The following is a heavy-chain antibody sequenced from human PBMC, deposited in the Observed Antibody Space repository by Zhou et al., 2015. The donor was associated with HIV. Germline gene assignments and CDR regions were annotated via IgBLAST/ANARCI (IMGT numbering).Heavy chain of an antibody. CDR3: LGGPYCNSDACYPYFDY. CDR1: GYTFTNFF. CDR2: LDPYSGDT. D-gene: IGHD2/OR15-2a*01. V-gene: IGHV1-2*02. J-gene: IGHJ4*02. Sequence: QVQLVQSGTEVKKTGASVRVSCKSAGYTFTNFFIHWVRQAPGQGLEWMGCLDPYSGDTDSAQKFQGRVTMTRDTSITTAYMDLTRLTSDDTAVYYCLGGPYCNSDACYPYFDYWGQGALVTVSS.